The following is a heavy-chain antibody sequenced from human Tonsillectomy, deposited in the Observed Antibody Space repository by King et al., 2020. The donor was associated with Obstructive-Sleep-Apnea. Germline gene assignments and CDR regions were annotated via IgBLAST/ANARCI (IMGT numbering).Heavy chain of an antibody. CDR1: GYTFTSYG. J-gene: IGHJ4*02. CDR2: ISAYNGNT. D-gene: IGHD6-13*01. Sequence: HVQLVESGAEVKKPGASVKVSCKASGYTFTSYGISWVRQAPGQGLEWMGWISAYNGNTNYAQKLQGRVTMTTDTSTSTAYMELRSLRSDDTAVYYCARDLRYSSSWYPPIPFDYWGQGTLVTVSS. CDR3: ARDLRYSSSWYPPIPFDY. V-gene: IGHV1-18*04.